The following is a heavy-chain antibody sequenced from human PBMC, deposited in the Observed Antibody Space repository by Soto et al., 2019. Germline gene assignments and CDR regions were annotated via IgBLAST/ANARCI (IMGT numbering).Heavy chain of an antibody. Sequence: GESLKISCKGSGYSFTSYWIGWVRQMPGKGLEWMGIIYPGDSDTRYSPSFQGQVTISADKSISTAYLQWSSLKASDTAMYYCARLPYYYDSGGYYYYGMDVWGQGTTVTVSS. D-gene: IGHD3-22*01. V-gene: IGHV5-51*01. CDR2: IYPGDSDT. CDR1: GYSFTSYW. CDR3: ARLPYYYDSGGYYYYGMDV. J-gene: IGHJ6*02.